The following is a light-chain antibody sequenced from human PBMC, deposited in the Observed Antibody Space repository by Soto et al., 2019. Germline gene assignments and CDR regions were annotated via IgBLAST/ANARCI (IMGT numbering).Light chain of an antibody. CDR1: QSVSNF. CDR3: QPRSIWPPWT. J-gene: IGKJ1*01. CDR2: DAS. V-gene: IGKV3-11*01. Sequence: EIVLTHSPSILSLPPGERASLTCRASQSVSNFLAWYQHKPGQAPRLLIYDASVRATGVPARFSGSGSGTDFSLTISSLEPEDFAIYYRQPRSIWPPWTSGQGTKADI.